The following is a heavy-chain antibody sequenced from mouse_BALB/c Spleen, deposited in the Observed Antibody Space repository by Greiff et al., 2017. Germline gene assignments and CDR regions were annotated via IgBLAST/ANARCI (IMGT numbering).Heavy chain of an antibody. V-gene: IGHV5-9-3*01. CDR3: ARQEGHYFDY. CDR1: GFTFSSYA. J-gene: IGHJ2*01. Sequence: EVKLMESGGGLVKPGGSLKLSCAASGFTFSSYAMSWVRQTPEKRLEWVATISSGGSYTYYPDSVKGRFTISRDNAKNTLYLQMSSLRSEDTAMYYCARQEGHYFDYWGQGTTLTVSS. CDR2: ISSGGSYT. D-gene: IGHD3-3*01.